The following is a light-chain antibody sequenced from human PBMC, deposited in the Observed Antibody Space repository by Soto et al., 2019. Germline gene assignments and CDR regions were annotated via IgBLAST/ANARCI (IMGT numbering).Light chain of an antibody. J-gene: IGKJ4*01. CDR1: QSVSRY. V-gene: IGKV3-11*01. CDR3: QQRSDWPSS. Sequence: EIVLTQSPATLSLSPGERATLSCRASQSVSRYLAWYQQKPGQAPRLLIYDASNRATGIPARFSGSGSGTDFPLTISSLEPEDLAVYYCQQRSDWPSSVGGGTKVQIK. CDR2: DAS.